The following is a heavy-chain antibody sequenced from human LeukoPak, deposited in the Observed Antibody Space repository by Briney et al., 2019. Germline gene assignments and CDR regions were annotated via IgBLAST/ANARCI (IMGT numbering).Heavy chain of an antibody. J-gene: IGHJ4*02. D-gene: IGHD5-12*01. Sequence: SETLSLTCADSGGSTNTYSWSWIRQPAETGLEWIWRIYASGSTSYNPSRKSRVTISIDKSKNQFSLRLTSVAAADTAVYYCARDRSGYSEYYFDYWGQGSLVAVSS. CDR2: IYASGST. CDR3: ARDRSGYSEYYFDY. V-gene: IGHV4-4*07. CDR1: GGSTNTYS.